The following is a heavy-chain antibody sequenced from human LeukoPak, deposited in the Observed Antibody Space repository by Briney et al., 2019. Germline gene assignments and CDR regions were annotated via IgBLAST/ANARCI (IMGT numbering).Heavy chain of an antibody. CDR1: GFTFSNAW. D-gene: IGHD6-19*01. CDR2: TKSKTDGGTT. Sequence: PGGSLRLSCAASGFTFSNAWMSWVRQAPGKGLEWVGRTKSKTDGGTTDYAAPVKGRFTISRDDSKNTLYLQMNSLKTEDTAVYYCTTDPTPLSSGWYYANFDYWGQGTLVTVSS. V-gene: IGHV3-15*01. CDR3: TTDPTPLSSGWYYANFDY. J-gene: IGHJ4*02.